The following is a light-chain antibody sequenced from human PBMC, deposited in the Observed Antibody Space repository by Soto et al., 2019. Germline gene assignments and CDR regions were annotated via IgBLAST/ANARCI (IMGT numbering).Light chain of an antibody. Sequence: AIRMTQSPSSLSASTGDRVTITCRASQGISSYLAWYQQKPGKAPKLLIYAASTLQSGVPSRFSGSGSGTDFTLTISCLQSEDFATYYCQQYYSYPQLTFGGGTKLDIK. CDR2: AAS. CDR1: QGISSY. V-gene: IGKV1-8*01. J-gene: IGKJ4*01. CDR3: QQYYSYPQLT.